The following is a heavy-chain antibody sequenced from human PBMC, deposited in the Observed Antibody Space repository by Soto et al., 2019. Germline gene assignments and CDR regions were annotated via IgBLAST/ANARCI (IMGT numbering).Heavy chain of an antibody. D-gene: IGHD2-2*01. J-gene: IGHJ6*02. V-gene: IGHV5-10-1*01. CDR1: GYSFTSYW. CDR3: ARLTSHGSYYYYYGMDV. Sequence: GESLKISCKGSGYSFTSYWISGVRQMRGKGLEWMGRIDPSDSYTNYSPSFQGHVTISADKSISTAYLQWSSLKASDTAMYYCARLTSHGSYYYYYGMDVWGQGTTVTVSS. CDR2: IDPSDSYT.